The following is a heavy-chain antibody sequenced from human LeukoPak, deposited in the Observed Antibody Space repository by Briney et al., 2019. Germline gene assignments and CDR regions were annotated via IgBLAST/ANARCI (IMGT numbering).Heavy chain of an antibody. CDR2: ISYDGSNK. CDR3: ARDISNSLDY. Sequence: GGSLRLSCAASGFTFSSYAMHWVRQAPGKGLEWVAVISYDGSNKYYAASVKGRFTISRDNSKNTLYLQMNSLRAEDTAVYYCARDISNSLDYWGQGTPVTVSS. V-gene: IGHV3-30-3*01. D-gene: IGHD4-11*01. CDR1: GFTFSSYA. J-gene: IGHJ4*02.